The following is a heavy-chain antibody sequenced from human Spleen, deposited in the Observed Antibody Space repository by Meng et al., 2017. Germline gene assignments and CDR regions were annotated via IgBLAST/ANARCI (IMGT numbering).Heavy chain of an antibody. D-gene: IGHD6-13*01. CDR3: SRISAATVIGWFDP. CDR1: GGSIISNTL. CDR2: NYPSGST. J-gene: IGHJ5*02. Sequence: QVQLQESGPGLVKPSGTLSLTVAVSGGSIISNTLWSWVRQSPGKGLEWIGENYPSGSTLYNPSLKSRVTISVDKSQNQISLKLTSVTAADTAVYYCSRISAATVIGWFDPWGQGILVTVSS. V-gene: IGHV4-4*02.